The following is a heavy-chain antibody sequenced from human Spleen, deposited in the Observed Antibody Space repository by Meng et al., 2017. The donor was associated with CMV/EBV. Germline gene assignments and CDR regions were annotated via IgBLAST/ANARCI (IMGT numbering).Heavy chain of an antibody. CDR3: ARWSSDSYYFDL. CDR1: GFTFNSYG. Sequence: GGSLRLSCAASGFTFNSYGMHWVRQAPGKGLEWISYISSNARTIFYADSVKGRFTISRDNAKNALYLQMNNLRAEDTAVYYCARWSSDSYYFDLWGQGTLVTVSS. D-gene: IGHD2-21*01. J-gene: IGHJ4*02. V-gene: IGHV3-48*04. CDR2: ISSNARTI.